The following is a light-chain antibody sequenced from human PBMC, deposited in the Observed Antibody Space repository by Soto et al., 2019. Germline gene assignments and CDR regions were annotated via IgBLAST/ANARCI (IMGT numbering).Light chain of an antibody. Sequence: EIVLTQSPGTLSLSPGERATLSCRASQSVSSNNLAWYQQRPGQAPRVVIYGASTRATGIPERFSGSGSGTDFTLTISRLEPEDFAVCYCQQYGRPPFTFGPGTKVDIK. CDR1: QSVSSNN. J-gene: IGKJ3*01. CDR3: QQYGRPPFT. V-gene: IGKV3-20*01. CDR2: GAS.